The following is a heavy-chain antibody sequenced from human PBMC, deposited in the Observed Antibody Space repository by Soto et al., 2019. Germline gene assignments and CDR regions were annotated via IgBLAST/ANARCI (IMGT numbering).Heavy chain of an antibody. CDR2: IYYSGST. D-gene: IGHD4-17*01. J-gene: IGHJ3*02. CDR3: ARVIDYGDAPGAFDI. Sequence: QVQLQESGPGLVKPSETLSLTCTVSGGSISSYYWSWIRQPPGKGLEWIGYIYYSGSTNYNPSLKSRFTISVDTSKNQFSLKLSSVTAADTAVYYCARVIDYGDAPGAFDIWRQGTMVTVSS. V-gene: IGHV4-59*01. CDR1: GGSISSYY.